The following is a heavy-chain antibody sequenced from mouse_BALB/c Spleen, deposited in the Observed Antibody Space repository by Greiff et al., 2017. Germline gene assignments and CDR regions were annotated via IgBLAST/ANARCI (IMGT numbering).Heavy chain of an antibody. CDR1: GFTFSSYG. J-gene: IGHJ3*01. CDR2: INSNGGST. V-gene: IGHV5-6-3*01. CDR3: ARGRYDKGSWFAY. D-gene: IGHD2-14*01. Sequence: DVMLVESGGGLVQPGGSLKLSCAASGFTFSSYGMSWVRQTPDKRLELVATINSNGGSTYYPDSVKGRFTISRDNAKNTLYLQMSSLKSEDTAMYYCARGRYDKGSWFAYWGQGTLVTVSA.